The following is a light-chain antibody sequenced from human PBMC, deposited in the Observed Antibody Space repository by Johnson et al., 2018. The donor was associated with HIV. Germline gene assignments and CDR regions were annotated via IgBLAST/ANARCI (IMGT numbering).Light chain of an antibody. Sequence: QSVLTQPPSVSAAPGQKVTISCSGSSSNIGNNYVSWYQQLPGTAPKLLIYENNKRPSGIPDRFSGSKSGTSATLGITGRQTGDEADNYCGTWDSSLSAGVFGTGTKVTVL. J-gene: IGLJ1*01. V-gene: IGLV1-51*02. CDR3: GTWDSSLSAGV. CDR1: SSNIGNNY. CDR2: ENN.